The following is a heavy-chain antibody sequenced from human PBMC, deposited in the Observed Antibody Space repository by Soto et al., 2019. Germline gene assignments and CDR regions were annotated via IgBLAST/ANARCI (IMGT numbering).Heavy chain of an antibody. J-gene: IGHJ5*02. V-gene: IGHV3-23*01. CDR2: ISGGGDST. D-gene: IGHD2-8*02. CDR3: TKVKYCTRATCPGCCDP. Sequence: EVQLLESGGGLVQPGGSLRLSCAASGFTFRSYSMSWVRQAPGKGLEWVSAISGGGDSTYYADSVKGRVTISRDNSNNTLYLQMNRLRAEDTAVYYCTKVKYCTRATCPGCCDPWGEGPQVAVSS. CDR1: GFTFRSYS.